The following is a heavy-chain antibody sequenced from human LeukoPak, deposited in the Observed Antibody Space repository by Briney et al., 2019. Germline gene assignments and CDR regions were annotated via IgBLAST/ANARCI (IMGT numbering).Heavy chain of an antibody. Sequence: SETLSLTCAVSGDSISSTNWWTWVRQPPGKGPEWIGEIYHSGATNYNPSLKSRVTISVDKSKNQFSLKLNSVTAADTAIYYCARGSGSYLLDYWGQGTLVTVSS. D-gene: IGHD3-10*01. CDR3: ARGSGSYLLDY. V-gene: IGHV4-4*02. CDR2: IYHSGAT. CDR1: GDSISSTNW. J-gene: IGHJ4*02.